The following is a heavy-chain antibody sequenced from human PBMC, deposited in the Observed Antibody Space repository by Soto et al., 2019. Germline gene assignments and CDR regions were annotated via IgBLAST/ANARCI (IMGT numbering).Heavy chain of an antibody. V-gene: IGHV1-69*13. CDR2: IIPIFGTA. CDR1: GGTFSSYA. CDR3: ARDLGYCSGGSCSKRVLVGT. Sequence: SVKVSCKASGGTFSSYAISWVRQAPGQGLEWMGGIIPIFGTANYAQKFQGRVTITADESTSTAYMELSSLRSEDTAVYYCARDLGYCSGGSCSKRVLVGTWGQGTMVT. D-gene: IGHD2-15*01. J-gene: IGHJ3*01.